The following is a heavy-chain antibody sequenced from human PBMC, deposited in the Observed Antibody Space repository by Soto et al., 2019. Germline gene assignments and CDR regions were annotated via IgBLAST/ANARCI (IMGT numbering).Heavy chain of an antibody. Sequence: EVQLVESGGGLVQPGGSLRLSCAASGFTVSSNYMSWVRQAPGKGLEWVSVIYSGGSTYYAVSVKGRFTISRHNSKNTLYLQMNSLSAEDTAVDYCARGPGGYEIYYYYMDVWGKGTTVTVSS. CDR2: IYSGGST. D-gene: IGHD5-12*01. V-gene: IGHV3-53*04. CDR3: ARGPGGYEIYYYYMDV. CDR1: GFTVSSNY. J-gene: IGHJ6*03.